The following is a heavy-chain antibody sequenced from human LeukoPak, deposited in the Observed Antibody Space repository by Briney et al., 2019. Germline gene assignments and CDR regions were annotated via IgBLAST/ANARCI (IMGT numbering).Heavy chain of an antibody. CDR1: GASITVYY. J-gene: IGHJ6*03. D-gene: IGHD2-15*01. CDR2: IYNSEIT. V-gene: IGHV4-59*01. CDR3: AKGGGSSFRGDYYYYYMDV. Sequence: ASETLSLTCTVSGASITVYYWSSIRQPPGKGLEFIGYIYNSEITSYNASLTSRVTMSVDTSKNQFSLKLKSMTAADTAVYYCAKGGGSSFRGDYYYYYMDVWGKGTTVTVSS.